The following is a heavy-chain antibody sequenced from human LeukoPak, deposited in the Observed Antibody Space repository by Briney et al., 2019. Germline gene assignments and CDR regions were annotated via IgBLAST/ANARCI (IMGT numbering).Heavy chain of an antibody. CDR1: GFHFGSYG. V-gene: IGHV3-30*18. J-gene: IGHJ4*02. D-gene: IGHD3-10*01. Sequence: PGGSLRLSCVASGFHFGSYGMHWVRQTPDKGLEWVAGISYDGRTQNYADSVKGRFTISRDNSKSTLYLQMNSLRPEDTAVYYCANKWGGVGELARKAFDFWGQGTLVTVSS. CDR3: ANKWGGVGELARKAFDF. CDR2: ISYDGRTQ.